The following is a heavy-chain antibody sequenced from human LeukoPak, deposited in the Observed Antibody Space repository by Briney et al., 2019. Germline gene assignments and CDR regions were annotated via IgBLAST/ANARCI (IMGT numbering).Heavy chain of an antibody. CDR2: ISAYNGNT. CDR3: ARDRLAMIVDFDY. J-gene: IGHJ4*02. Sequence: GASVNVSFKSSGYTFTSYGISWVRQAPGQGLEWMGWISAYNGNTNYAQKLQGRVTMTTDTSTSTAYMELRSLRSDDTAVYYCARDRLAMIVDFDYWGQGTLVTVSS. CDR1: GYTFTSYG. D-gene: IGHD3-22*01. V-gene: IGHV1-18*01.